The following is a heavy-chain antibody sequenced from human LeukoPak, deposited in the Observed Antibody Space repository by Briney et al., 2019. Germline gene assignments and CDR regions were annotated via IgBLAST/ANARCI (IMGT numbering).Heavy chain of an antibody. Sequence: GESLKISCKGSGYSFTSYWIGWVRQMPGKGLEWMGIIYPGDSETRYRPSFQGPVTISADKSISTAYLQWSSLKDSDTAMYYCATRQDYGDYDFDYWGQGTLVTVSS. CDR3: ATRQDYGDYDFDY. V-gene: IGHV5-51*01. J-gene: IGHJ4*02. D-gene: IGHD4-17*01. CDR2: IYPGDSET. CDR1: GYSFTSYW.